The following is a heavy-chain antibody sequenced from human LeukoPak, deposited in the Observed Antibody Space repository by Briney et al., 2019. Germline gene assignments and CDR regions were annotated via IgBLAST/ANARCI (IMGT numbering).Heavy chain of an antibody. CDR3: ALSVYDSDY. CDR1: GGSISSSSYY. Sequence: PSETLSLTCTVSGGSISSSSYYWGWIRQPPGKGLEWIGSIYYSGSTYYNPSLKSRVTISVDTSKNQFSLKLSSVTAADMAVYYCALSVYDSDYWGQGTLVTVSS. V-gene: IGHV4-39*01. J-gene: IGHJ4*02. D-gene: IGHD5/OR15-5a*01. CDR2: IYYSGST.